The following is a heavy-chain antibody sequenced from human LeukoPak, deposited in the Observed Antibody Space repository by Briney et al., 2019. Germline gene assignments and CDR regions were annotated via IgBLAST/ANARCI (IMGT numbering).Heavy chain of an antibody. CDR2: IIPLFGTA. CDR1: GGTFSNYA. CDR3: ARGSAWYEIYFQH. J-gene: IGHJ1*01. D-gene: IGHD6-19*01. V-gene: IGHV1-69*13. Sequence: ASVKVSCKASGGTFSNYAFNWVRQAPGQGLEWMGGIIPLFGTANYAQKFQGRVTITADESTSTAYMELRSLRSEDTAVYYCARGSAWYEIYFQHWGQGTLVTVSS.